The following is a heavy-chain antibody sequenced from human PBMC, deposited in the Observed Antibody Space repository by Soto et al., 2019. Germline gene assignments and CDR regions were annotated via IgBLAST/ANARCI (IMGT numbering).Heavy chain of an antibody. CDR1: GFTFSSYD. D-gene: IGHD6-19*01. J-gene: IGHJ4*02. CDR2: IGTAGDT. CDR3: ARVGYSSGWYGQEYYFDY. Sequence: QPGGSLRLSCAASGFTFSSYDMHWVRQATGKGLEWVSAIGTAGDTYYPGSVKGRFTISRENAKNSLYLQMNSLRAEDTAVYYCARVGYSSGWYGQEYYFDYWGQGTLVTVSS. V-gene: IGHV3-13*01.